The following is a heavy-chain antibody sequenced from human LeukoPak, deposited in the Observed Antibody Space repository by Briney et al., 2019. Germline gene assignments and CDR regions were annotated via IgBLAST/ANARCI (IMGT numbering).Heavy chain of an antibody. V-gene: IGHV1-46*01. Sequence: ASVKVSCKASGYIFTSYYMHWVRQAPGQGLEWMGIINPSDGSTNYAQKFQGRVTMTRATSTGTVYMDQTSLRSDDTAVYYCARVPLGGAFDYWGQGKLVTVSS. D-gene: IGHD3-16*01. CDR1: GYIFTSYY. CDR3: ARVPLGGAFDY. J-gene: IGHJ4*02. CDR2: INPSDGST.